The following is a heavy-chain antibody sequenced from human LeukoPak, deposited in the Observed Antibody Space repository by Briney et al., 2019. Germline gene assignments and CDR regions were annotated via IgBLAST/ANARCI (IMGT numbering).Heavy chain of an antibody. J-gene: IGHJ3*02. CDR2: ISSSSSTI. D-gene: IGHD3-16*01. Sequence: GGSLRLSCAASGFTFSSYNMNWVRQAPGKELEWVSYISSSSSTIYYADSVKGRLTISRDNAKNSLYLQMNSLRAEDTAVYYCAGGQTRSSNIWGQGTMVTVSS. CDR3: AGGQTRSSNI. CDR1: GFTFSSYN. V-gene: IGHV3-48*01.